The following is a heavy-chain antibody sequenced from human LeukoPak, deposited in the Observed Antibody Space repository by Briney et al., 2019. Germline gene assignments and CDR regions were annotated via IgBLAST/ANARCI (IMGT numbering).Heavy chain of an antibody. V-gene: IGHV3-21*01. CDR3: ARDPGWEQWQNWFDT. D-gene: IGHD6-19*01. Sequence: KSGGSLRLSCAASGFTFSSYSMNWVRQAPGKGLEWVSSISSSSSYIYYADSVKGRFTISRDNAKNSLYLQMNSLRAEDTAVYYCARDPGWEQWQNWFDTWGQGTLVTVSS. CDR1: GFTFSSYS. CDR2: ISSSSSYI. J-gene: IGHJ5*02.